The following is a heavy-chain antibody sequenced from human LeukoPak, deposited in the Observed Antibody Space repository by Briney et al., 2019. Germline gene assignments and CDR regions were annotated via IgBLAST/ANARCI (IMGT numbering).Heavy chain of an antibody. Sequence: SETLSLTCTVSGGSISSYYWGWIRQPPGKVLEWIGSIYYSGSTYYNPSLKSRVTISVDTSKNQFSLKLSSVTAADTAVYYCARHHLTSTYDYWGQGTLVTVSS. V-gene: IGHV4-39*01. CDR3: ARHHLTSTYDY. CDR1: GGSISSYY. CDR2: IYYSGST. J-gene: IGHJ4*02.